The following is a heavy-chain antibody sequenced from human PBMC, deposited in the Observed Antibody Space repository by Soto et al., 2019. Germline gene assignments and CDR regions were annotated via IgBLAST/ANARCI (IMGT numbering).Heavy chain of an antibody. D-gene: IGHD1-26*01. V-gene: IGHV3-30-3*01. CDR2: ISYDGSNK. Sequence: GGSLRLSCAASGFTFSSYAMHWGRQAPGKGLEWVAVISYDGSNKYYADSVKGRFTISRDNSKNTLYLQMNSLRAEDTAVYYCARVFGSYALHYYGMDVWGQGTTVTVSS. J-gene: IGHJ6*02. CDR3: ARVFGSYALHYYGMDV. CDR1: GFTFSSYA.